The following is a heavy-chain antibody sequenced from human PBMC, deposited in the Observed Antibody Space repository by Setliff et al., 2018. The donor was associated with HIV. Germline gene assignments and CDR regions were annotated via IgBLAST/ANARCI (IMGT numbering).Heavy chain of an antibody. V-gene: IGHV4-34*01. Sequence: SETLSLTCAVYGGSFSGYFCIWVRQPPGEGLEWIGEISHSGSTNYNPSLESRVTISLDTSNKQFSLHLSSVTAADTAVYYCAWGIAAAGIYYYYYMDVWGKGTTVTVSS. CDR2: ISHSGST. CDR3: AWGIAAAGIYYYYYMDV. J-gene: IGHJ6*03. CDR1: GGSFSGYF. D-gene: IGHD6-13*01.